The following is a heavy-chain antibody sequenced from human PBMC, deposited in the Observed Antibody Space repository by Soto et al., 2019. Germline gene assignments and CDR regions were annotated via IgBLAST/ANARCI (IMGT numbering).Heavy chain of an antibody. Sequence: PSETLSLTCTVSGDSIRSYFWSWIRQPPGKGLEWIGYIYYSGSTDYNPSLKSRVTISVDTSKNQFSLNLSSVTAADTAVYYCARVNLWTYYFDYWGQGTLVTVSS. D-gene: IGHD1-1*01. CDR3: ARVNLWTYYFDY. CDR1: GDSIRSYF. J-gene: IGHJ4*02. V-gene: IGHV4-59*01. CDR2: IYYSGST.